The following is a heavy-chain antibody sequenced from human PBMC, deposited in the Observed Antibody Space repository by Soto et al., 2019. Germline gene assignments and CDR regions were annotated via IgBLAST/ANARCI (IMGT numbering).Heavy chain of an antibody. V-gene: IGHV3-23*01. D-gene: IGHD2-2*02. J-gene: IGHJ4*02. CDR3: AKGEDCSSTSCYIDY. Sequence: GGSLRLSCAASGFTFSSYAMSWVRQAPGKGLEWVSAISGSGGSTYYADYVKGRFSISRYNSKNTLYLQMNSLRAEDTAVYYCAKGEDCSSTSCYIDYWGQGTLVTVSS. CDR1: GFTFSSYA. CDR2: ISGSGGST.